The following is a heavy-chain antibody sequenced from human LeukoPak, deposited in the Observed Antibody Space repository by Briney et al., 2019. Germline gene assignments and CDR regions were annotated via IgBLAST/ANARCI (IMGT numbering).Heavy chain of an antibody. Sequence: MTAETLTLTCAAYGVSFSIYYRSWIRQPPGKGLEWIWEINHSGSTNYNPSVKSGVTISVDTSKNQFSLKLSSVTAADTAVYYCARIRVPHTRGFDPWGQGTLVTVSS. CDR1: GVSFSIYY. CDR2: INHSGST. J-gene: IGHJ5*02. CDR3: ARIRVPHTRGFDP. D-gene: IGHD2-2*01. V-gene: IGHV4-34*01.